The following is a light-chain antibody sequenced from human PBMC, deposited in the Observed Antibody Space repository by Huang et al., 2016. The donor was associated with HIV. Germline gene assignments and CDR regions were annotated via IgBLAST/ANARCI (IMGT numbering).Light chain of an antibody. CDR3: QQSFSVPRT. CDR1: QNITKS. J-gene: IGKJ1*01. Sequence: DIQMTQSPPSLSASVGDRVTFTCRANQNITKSLNWYQQKPWKAPKLLIFTASTLESGVPSRFSGSVSGSRFTLNIVHLQPEDFATYYCQQSFSVPRTFG. V-gene: IGKV1-39*01. CDR2: TAS.